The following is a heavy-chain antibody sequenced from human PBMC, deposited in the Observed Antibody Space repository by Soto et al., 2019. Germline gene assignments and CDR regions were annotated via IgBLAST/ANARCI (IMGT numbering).Heavy chain of an antibody. CDR2: IGSSSSYI. J-gene: IGHJ6*02. CDR1: GFTFSSYS. Sequence: EVQLVESGGGLVKPGGSLRLSCAASGFTFSSYSMNWVRQAPGKGLEWVSSIGSSSSYIYYADSVKGRFTISRDNAKNSLSLQMNSLRAEDTAVYYCARDIIGGGYYWSVKPSYYYYGMDVWGQGTTVTVSS. CDR3: ARDIIGGGYYWSVKPSYYYYGMDV. V-gene: IGHV3-21*01. D-gene: IGHD3-22*01.